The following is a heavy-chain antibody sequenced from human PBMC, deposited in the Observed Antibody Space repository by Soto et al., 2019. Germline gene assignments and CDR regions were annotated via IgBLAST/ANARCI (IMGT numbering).Heavy chain of an antibody. D-gene: IGHD2-15*01. J-gene: IGHJ6*04. CDR1: GFTVSSKY. V-gene: IGHV3-66*01. Sequence: WRSLRLSCAASGFTVSSKYMTWVSQAPGKELERVSLIQSVGTTYYADSVKVRFTISRDTCEYSLHLQMDSLRVEDTAVYSCARDDVLCDGGRCYGITLDVWGEGTTVTVSS. CDR2: IQSVGTT. CDR3: ARDDVLCDGGRCYGITLDV.